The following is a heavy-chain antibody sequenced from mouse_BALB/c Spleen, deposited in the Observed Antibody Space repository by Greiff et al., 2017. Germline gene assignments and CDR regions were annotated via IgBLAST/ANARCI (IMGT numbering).Heavy chain of an antibody. CDR2: ISYSGST. Sequence: EVKLVESGPGLVKPSQSLSLTCTVTGYSITSDYAWNWIRQFPGNQLEWMGYISYSGSTSYNPSLKSRISITRDTSKNQFFLQLNSVTTEDTATYYCARLYYGNYYAMDYWGQGTSVTVSS. V-gene: IGHV3-2*02. J-gene: IGHJ4*01. D-gene: IGHD2-1*01. CDR1: GYSITSDYA. CDR3: ARLYYGNYYAMDY.